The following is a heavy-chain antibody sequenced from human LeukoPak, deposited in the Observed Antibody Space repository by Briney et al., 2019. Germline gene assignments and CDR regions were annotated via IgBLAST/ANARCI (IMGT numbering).Heavy chain of an antibody. CDR3: ARDPDPYGLECEI. J-gene: IGHJ3*02. CDR1: GGSISSYY. D-gene: IGHD3-10*01. Sequence: SETLSLTCTVSGGSISSYYWSWIRQPAGKGLEWIGRIYTSGSTNYNPSLKSRVTMSVDTSKNQFSLKLSSVTAADTAVYYCARDPDPYGLECEIWRQGTMVTVSS. V-gene: IGHV4-4*07. CDR2: IYTSGST.